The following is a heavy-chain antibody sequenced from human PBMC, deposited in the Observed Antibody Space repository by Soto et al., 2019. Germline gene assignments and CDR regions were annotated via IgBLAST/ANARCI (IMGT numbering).Heavy chain of an antibody. V-gene: IGHV1-69*01. CDR1: GGTFSSYA. CDR3: AREVIYGAMVRIDY. D-gene: IGHD3-10*01. J-gene: IGHJ4*02. CDR2: IIPIFGTA. Sequence: QVQLVQSGAEVKKPGSSVKVSCKASGGTFSSYAISWVRQVPGQGLEWMGGIIPIFGTANYAQKFQGRVTITADESTSTAYMELSSLRSEDTAVYYCAREVIYGAMVRIDYWGQGTLVTVSS.